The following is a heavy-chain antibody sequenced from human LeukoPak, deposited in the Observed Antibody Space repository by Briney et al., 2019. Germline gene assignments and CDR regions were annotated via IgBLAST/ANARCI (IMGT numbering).Heavy chain of an antibody. V-gene: IGHV3-21*01. CDR3: AREFEPDYFDY. J-gene: IGHJ4*02. CDR2: ISSSGLYI. D-gene: IGHD1-14*01. CDR1: GFTFSGYT. Sequence: PGGSLRLSCTVSGFTFSGYTMHWVRQAPGKGLEGVSSISSSGLYIYFADSLKGRFTISRDNAKNSLYLQVNSLRAEDTAVYYCAREFEPDYFDYWGQGTLVTVVS.